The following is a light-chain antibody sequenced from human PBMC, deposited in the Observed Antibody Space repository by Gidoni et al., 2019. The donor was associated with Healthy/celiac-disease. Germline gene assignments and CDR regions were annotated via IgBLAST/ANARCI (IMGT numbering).Light chain of an antibody. CDR2: GAS. J-gene: IGKJ2*01. CDR1: QSIRSN. Sequence: EIVMTQSPATLSVSPWERATLSCRVSQSIRSNLAWYQQKPGHAPRLLIYGASTRATGIPARFSGSGSGTEFTLTISSLQSEDFAVYYCQQYNNWPPGTFGQGTKLEIK. CDR3: QQYNNWPPGT. V-gene: IGKV3-15*01.